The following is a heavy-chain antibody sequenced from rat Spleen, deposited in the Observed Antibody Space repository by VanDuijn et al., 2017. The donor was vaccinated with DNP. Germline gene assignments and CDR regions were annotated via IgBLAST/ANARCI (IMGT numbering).Heavy chain of an antibody. CDR2: TSYEGGTT. CDR3: ARGHKRFTS. J-gene: IGHJ3*01. Sequence: DVQLVESGGGLVQPGRSLKLSCAASGFTFGDHYMAWVRQAPKKGLEWVASTSYEGGTTDHGGSVKGRFTISRDNAKNTQYLQMDSLRSEDTATYFCARGHKRFTSWGQGTLVTVSS. V-gene: IGHV5-22*01. D-gene: IGHD1-9*01. CDR1: GFTFGDHY.